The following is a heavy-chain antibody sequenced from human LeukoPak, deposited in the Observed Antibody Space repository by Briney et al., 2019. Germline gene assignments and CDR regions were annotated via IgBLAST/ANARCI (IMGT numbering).Heavy chain of an antibody. Sequence: SQTLSLTCSVSGGSISSGSYYWSWLRQPAGKGLESIGRIYTSGSTNYHPSLKSRVTISVDTSKNQFSLKLSSVTAADTAVYYCARRGGSPLGAFDIWGQGTMVTVSS. CDR1: GGSISSGSYY. V-gene: IGHV4-61*02. CDR2: IYTSGST. D-gene: IGHD1-26*01. CDR3: ARRGGSPLGAFDI. J-gene: IGHJ3*02.